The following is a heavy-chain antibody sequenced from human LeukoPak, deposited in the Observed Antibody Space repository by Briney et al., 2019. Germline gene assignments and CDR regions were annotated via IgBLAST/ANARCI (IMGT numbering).Heavy chain of an antibody. CDR2: IYYSGST. D-gene: IGHD3-3*01. CDR1: GGSFSGYY. Sequence: SETLSLTCAVYGGSFSGYYWSWIRQPPGKGLEWIGYIYYSGSTNYNPSLKSRVTISVDTSKNQFSLKLSSVTAADTAVYYCARGSEHFDYWGQGTLVTVSS. CDR3: ARGSEHFDY. V-gene: IGHV4-59*01. J-gene: IGHJ4*02.